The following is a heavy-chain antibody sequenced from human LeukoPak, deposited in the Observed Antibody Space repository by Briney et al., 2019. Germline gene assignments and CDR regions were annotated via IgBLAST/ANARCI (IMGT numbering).Heavy chain of an antibody. CDR1: GGSFSVYY. J-gene: IGHJ4*02. V-gene: IGHV4-34*01. D-gene: IGHD4-17*01. CDR3: ARAGLNGDVDY. CDR2: INHSGST. Sequence: SETLSLTCAVYGGSFSVYYWSWIRQPPGKELEWIGEINHSGSTNYNPSLKSRVTISVDTSKNQFSLKLSSVTAADTAVYYCARAGLNGDVDYWGQGTLVTVSS.